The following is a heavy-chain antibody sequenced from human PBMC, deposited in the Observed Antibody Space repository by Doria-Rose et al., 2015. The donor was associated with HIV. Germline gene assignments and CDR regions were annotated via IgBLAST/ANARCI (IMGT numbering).Heavy chain of an antibody. CDR3: ARIKSSRWYHKYYFDF. Sequence: SGPVLVKPTETLTLTCTVSGVSLSSPGMGVSWIRQPPGKALEWLANIFSDDVRYYKTSLKSRLTITRGTSKSQVVLTMTDMDPVDTATYYCARIKSSRWYHKYYFDFWGQGTLVIVSA. CDR2: IFSDDVR. CDR1: GVSLSSPGMG. D-gene: IGHD6-13*01. J-gene: IGHJ4*02. V-gene: IGHV2-26*01.